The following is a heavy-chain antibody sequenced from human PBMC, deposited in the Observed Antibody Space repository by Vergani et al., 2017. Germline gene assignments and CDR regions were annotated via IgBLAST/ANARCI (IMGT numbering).Heavy chain of an antibody. CDR2: IYYSGRT. D-gene: IGHD2-21*02. CDR3: ARHLAYCGGDCYPYYYGMDV. V-gene: IGHV4-39*01. CDR1: GGSISSSRYY. J-gene: IGHJ6*02. Sequence: QLQLQESGPGLVKPSETLSLTCTVSGGSISSSRYYWGWLRQPPGKGLEWIESIYYSGRTYYNPSRKSRVTISVDTSKNRFSLKLSSVTAADTAVHYCARHLAYCGGDCYPYYYGMDVWGQGTTVTVSS.